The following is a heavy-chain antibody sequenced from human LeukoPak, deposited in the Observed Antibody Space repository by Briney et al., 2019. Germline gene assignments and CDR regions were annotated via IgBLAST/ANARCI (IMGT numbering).Heavy chain of an antibody. CDR3: ARGSFHWLLG. Sequence: SETLSLTCTVSGGSISANYWIWMRQPAGKGLEYIGRIYSSGSTNYNPSLKSRVTMSVDTSKNQFSLKLSSVTAADTAVYYCARGSFHWLLGWGQGTLVTVSS. CDR2: IYSSGST. D-gene: IGHD3-9*01. V-gene: IGHV4-4*07. CDR1: GGSISANY. J-gene: IGHJ4*02.